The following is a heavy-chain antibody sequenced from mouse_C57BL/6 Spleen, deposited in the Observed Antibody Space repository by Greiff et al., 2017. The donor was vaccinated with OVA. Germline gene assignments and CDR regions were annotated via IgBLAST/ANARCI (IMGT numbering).Heavy chain of an antibody. Sequence: QVHVKQSGPGLVQPSQSLSITCTVSGFSLTSYGVHWVRQSPGKGLEWLGVIWSGGSTDYNAAFISRLSISKDNSKSQVFFKMNSLQADDTAIYYCASYDYDPFAYWGQGTLVTVSA. CDR1: GFSLTSYG. D-gene: IGHD2-4*01. CDR2: IWSGGST. V-gene: IGHV2-2*01. J-gene: IGHJ3*01. CDR3: ASYDYDPFAY.